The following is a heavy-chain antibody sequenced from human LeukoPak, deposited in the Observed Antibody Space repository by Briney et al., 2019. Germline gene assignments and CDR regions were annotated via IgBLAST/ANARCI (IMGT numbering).Heavy chain of an antibody. CDR3: ARAIGYSYGYAGWFDP. CDR1: GFTFNSYA. D-gene: IGHD5-18*01. J-gene: IGHJ5*02. Sequence: PGGSLRLSCAASGFTFNSYAMHWVRQAPGKGLEWVAVVSNDGTDKYYADSVKGRFTISKDNSKNTLYLQMNSLRAEDTAVYYCARAIGYSYGYAGWFDPWGQGTLVTVSS. CDR2: VSNDGTDK. V-gene: IGHV3-30-3*01.